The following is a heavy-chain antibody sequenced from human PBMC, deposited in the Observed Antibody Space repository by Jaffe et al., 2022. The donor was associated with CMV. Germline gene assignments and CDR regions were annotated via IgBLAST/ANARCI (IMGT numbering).Heavy chain of an antibody. V-gene: IGHV3-48*03. CDR3: ARNGGSYYYYYYYMDV. CDR2: ISSSGSTI. J-gene: IGHJ6*03. Sequence: EVQLVESGGGLVQPGGSLRLSCAASGFTFSSYEMNWVRQAPGKGLEWVSYISSSGSTIYYADSVKGRFTISRDNAKNSLYLQMNSLRAEDTAVYYCARNGGSYYYYYYYMDVWGKGTTVTVSS. CDR1: GFTFSSYE. D-gene: IGHD1-26*01.